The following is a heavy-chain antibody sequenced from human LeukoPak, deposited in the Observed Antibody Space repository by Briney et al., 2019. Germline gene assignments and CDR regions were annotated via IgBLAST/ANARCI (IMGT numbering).Heavy chain of an antibody. D-gene: IGHD6-6*01. CDR3: AKARSSSSKNDFDY. Sequence: GGSLRLSCAASGFTFSSYAMTWVRQAPGKGLEWVSTIRGSGSYTYYAGSVKGRFTISRDNSENTLYLQMNSLRAEDTAVYYCAKARSSSSKNDFDYWGQGTLVIVSS. CDR2: IRGSGSYT. CDR1: GFTFSSYA. V-gene: IGHV3-23*01. J-gene: IGHJ4*02.